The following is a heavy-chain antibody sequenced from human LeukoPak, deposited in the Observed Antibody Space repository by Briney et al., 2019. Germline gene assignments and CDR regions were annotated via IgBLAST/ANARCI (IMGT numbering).Heavy chain of an antibody. J-gene: IGHJ3*02. D-gene: IGHD6-13*01. Sequence: SETLSLTCTVSGGSISSYYWGWIRQPPGKGLEWIGYIYYTGSTNYNPSLKSRVTISVDTSKNQFSLKLSSVTAADTAVYYCARHIAAGTSDAFDIWGQGTMVTVSS. CDR2: IYYTGST. V-gene: IGHV4-59*08. CDR1: GGSISSYY. CDR3: ARHIAAGTSDAFDI.